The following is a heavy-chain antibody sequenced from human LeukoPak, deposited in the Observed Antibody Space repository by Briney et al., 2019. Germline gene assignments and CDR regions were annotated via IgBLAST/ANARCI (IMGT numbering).Heavy chain of an antibody. CDR3: ARDHYQTYYYDSSGYYAFDY. CDR1: GFSVSFNY. D-gene: IGHD3-22*01. Sequence: GSLRLSCAASGFSVSFNYMSWIRQPPGKGLEWIGEINHSGSTNYNPSLKSRVTISVDTSKNQFSLKLSSVTAADTAVYYCARDHYQTYYYDSSGYYAFDYWGQGTLVTVSS. CDR2: INHSGST. V-gene: IGHV4-34*01. J-gene: IGHJ4*02.